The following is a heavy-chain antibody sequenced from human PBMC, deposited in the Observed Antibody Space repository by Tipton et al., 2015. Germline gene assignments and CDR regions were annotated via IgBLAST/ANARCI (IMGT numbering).Heavy chain of an antibody. CDR1: GFPFSSYG. V-gene: IGHV3-33*01. D-gene: IGHD4-17*01. Sequence: RSLRLSCAASGFPFSSYGMHWVRQAPGKGLEWVAVIWYDGSNKYYADSVRGRFTISRDNSKNTVYLQMNSLRVEDTAVYYCARVTYGDSGDYWGQGTLVTVSS. J-gene: IGHJ4*02. CDR2: IWYDGSNK. CDR3: ARVTYGDSGDY.